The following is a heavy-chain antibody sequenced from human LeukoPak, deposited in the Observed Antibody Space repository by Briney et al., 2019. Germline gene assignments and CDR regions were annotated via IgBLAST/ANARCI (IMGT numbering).Heavy chain of an antibody. J-gene: IGHJ4*02. D-gene: IGHD6-19*01. Sequence: SETLSLTCTVSGGSISSSSYYWGWIRQPPGKGLEWIGTIYYSGYTYYNPSLKSRVTMSIDTSKKQFSLMLSFVTAADTAVYYCARDRAAVAGVFDYWGQGTQVTVSS. CDR1: GGSISSSSYY. CDR3: ARDRAAVAGVFDY. V-gene: IGHV4-39*07. CDR2: IYYSGYT.